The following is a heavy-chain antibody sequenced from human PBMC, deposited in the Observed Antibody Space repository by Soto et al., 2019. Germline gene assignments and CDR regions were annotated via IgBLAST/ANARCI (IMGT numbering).Heavy chain of an antibody. D-gene: IGHD3-3*01. Sequence: PSETLSLTCTVSGGSISSYYWSWIRQPPGKGLEWIGYIYYSGSTNYNPSLKSRVTISVDTSKNQFSLKLSSVTAADTALFYFARHGSDFWSGYYTGWFDPWGQGTLVTVSS. CDR3: ARHGSDFWSGYYTGWFDP. V-gene: IGHV4-59*08. CDR2: IYYSGST. J-gene: IGHJ5*02. CDR1: GGSISSYY.